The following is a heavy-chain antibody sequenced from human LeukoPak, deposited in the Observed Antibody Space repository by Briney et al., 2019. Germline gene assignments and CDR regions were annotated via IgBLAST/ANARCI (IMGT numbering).Heavy chain of an antibody. V-gene: IGHV4-59*11. J-gene: IGHJ6*03. CDR3: ARLQLTYYYMDV. Sequence: SETLSLTCTVSGGSISRHYWSWIRQPPGKGLEWIGYIYYSGSTNYNPSLKSRVTISVDTSKNQFSLKLSSVTAADTAVYYCARLQLTYYYMDVWGKGTTVTVSS. D-gene: IGHD5-18*01. CDR1: GGSISRHY. CDR2: IYYSGST.